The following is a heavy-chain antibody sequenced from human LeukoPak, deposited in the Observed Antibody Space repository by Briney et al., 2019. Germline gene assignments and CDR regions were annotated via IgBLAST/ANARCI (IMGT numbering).Heavy chain of an antibody. J-gene: IGHJ4*02. CDR2: INERGTDS. D-gene: IGHD1-1*01. V-gene: IGHV3-74*03. CDR3: VRDETLWTLDW. Sequence: GGSLRLSCAASGFTFSSYGMSWVRQAPGMGLVWVSRINERGTDSMYAESVKGRFTISRDNAKNTVYLQMSSLRAEDTALYYCVRDETLWTLDWWGQGTLVTVSS. CDR1: GFTFSSYG.